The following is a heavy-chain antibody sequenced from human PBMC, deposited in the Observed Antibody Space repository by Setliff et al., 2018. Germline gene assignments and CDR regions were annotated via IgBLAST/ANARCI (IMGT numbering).Heavy chain of an antibody. J-gene: IGHJ4*02. CDR1: GVSFSDYY. CDR3: AKFGPLDLTGDWAFDN. CDR2: INHSGST. Sequence: PSETLSLTCTVYGVSFSDYYWGWVRQSPGKGLEWIAEINHSGSTNYNPSLKSRVTISVDTSKNQFSLKLSSVTAADTAVYYCAKFGPLDLTGDWAFDNWGQGTLVTVSS. V-gene: IGHV4-34*01. D-gene: IGHD7-27*01.